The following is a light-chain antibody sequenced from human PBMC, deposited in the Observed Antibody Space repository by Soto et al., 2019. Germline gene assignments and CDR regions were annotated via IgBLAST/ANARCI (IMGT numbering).Light chain of an antibody. CDR2: AAS. CDR3: QQYDTYPLT. Sequence: DIQMTQSPSSLSASVGDTVTITCRASQGVNSRLGWYQQKPGKVRKSLVYAASNLQTGVPSRFSGSGCGTDFTLTINDLQPEDFATYYCQQYDTYPLTFGGGTKEEIK. J-gene: IGKJ4*01. CDR1: QGVNSR. V-gene: IGKV1D-16*01.